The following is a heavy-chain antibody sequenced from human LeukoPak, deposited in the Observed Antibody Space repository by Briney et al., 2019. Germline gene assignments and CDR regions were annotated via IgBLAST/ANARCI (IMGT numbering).Heavy chain of an antibody. D-gene: IGHD3-10*01. CDR1: GDTFTSYD. J-gene: IGHJ6*03. CDR3: ARRGSGSYSYYYYMDV. CDR2: INPSGGST. V-gene: IGHV1-46*01. Sequence: ASVKVSCKASGDTFTSYDINWVRQATGQGLEWMGIINPSGGSTSYAQKFQGRVTMTRDTSTSTVYMELSSLRSEDTAVYYCARRGSGSYSYYYYMDVWGKGTTVTISS.